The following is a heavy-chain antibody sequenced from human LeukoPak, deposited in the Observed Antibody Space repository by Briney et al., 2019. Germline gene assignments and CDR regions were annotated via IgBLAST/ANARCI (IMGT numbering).Heavy chain of an antibody. Sequence: GGSLRLSCAASGFTFSSYAMSWVRQAPGKGLEWGSAISGSGGSTYYADSVKGRFTISRDNSKNTLYLQMNSLRAEDTAVYYCAKGGLFPNQRGFDYWGQGTLVTVSS. CDR2: ISGSGGST. J-gene: IGHJ4*02. CDR1: GFTFSSYA. V-gene: IGHV3-23*01. D-gene: IGHD1-1*01. CDR3: AKGGLFPNQRGFDY.